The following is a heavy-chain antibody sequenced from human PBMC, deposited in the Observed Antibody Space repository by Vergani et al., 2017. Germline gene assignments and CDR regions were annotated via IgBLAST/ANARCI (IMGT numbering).Heavy chain of an antibody. Sequence: EVQLLESGGGLVQPGESLRLSCAGSGFTFSTYAMSWVRQAPGKGLDWVSAITGSGDSTYYADSVKGRFTISRDNSKNTLYLQMNSLRAEDTAVYYCAKSDSSRPTSLHFQHWGQGTLVTVSS. CDR3: AKSDSSRPTSLHFQH. CDR2: ITGSGDST. J-gene: IGHJ1*01. V-gene: IGHV3-23*01. D-gene: IGHD6-13*01. CDR1: GFTFSTYA.